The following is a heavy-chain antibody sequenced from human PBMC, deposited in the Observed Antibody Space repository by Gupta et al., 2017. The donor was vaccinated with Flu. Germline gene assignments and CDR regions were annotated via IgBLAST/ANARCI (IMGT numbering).Heavy chain of an antibody. D-gene: IGHD4-17*01. Sequence: AASGFTFSGSYLQWVRQAPGKGLVWVSRINPDGSSTTYADSVQGRFTSSRDNAKNTLYLQMNSLGADDTGVDDCATVTTGCWGQGTLVTVSS. CDR1: GFTFSGSY. V-gene: IGHV3-74*03. CDR3: ATVTTGC. J-gene: IGHJ4*02. CDR2: INPDGSST.